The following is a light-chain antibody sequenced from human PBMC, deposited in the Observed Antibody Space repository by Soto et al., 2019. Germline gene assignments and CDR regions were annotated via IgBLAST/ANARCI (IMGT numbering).Light chain of an antibody. V-gene: IGKV3-15*01. CDR1: QSVSSN. J-gene: IGKJ2*01. CDR2: GAS. Sequence: EIVMTQSPVTLSVSPGERATLSCRASQSVSSNLAWYQQKPGQAPRLLIYGASIRATGIPARFSVSGSGTEFTLTISSLQSEDFAVYYCQQYESWPYTFGQGTKLEIK. CDR3: QQYESWPYT.